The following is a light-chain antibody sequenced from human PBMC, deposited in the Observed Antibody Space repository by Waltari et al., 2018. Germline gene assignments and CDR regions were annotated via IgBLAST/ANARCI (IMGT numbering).Light chain of an antibody. Sequence: DIQMTQSPSSVSVSVGDRVTITCRASQSIGSFLVWYQQRPGEAPKLLLSAASNLQSGAPSRFGGSGSGTDFTLAISSLQPEDFATYYCQHASTFPSFGQGTRLEIK. V-gene: IGKV1-12*02. CDR3: QHASTFPS. CDR1: QSIGSF. CDR2: AAS. J-gene: IGKJ5*01.